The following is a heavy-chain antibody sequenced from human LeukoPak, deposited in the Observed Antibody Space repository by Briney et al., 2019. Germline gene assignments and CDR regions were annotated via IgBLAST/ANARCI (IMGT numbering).Heavy chain of an antibody. Sequence: ASVKVSCKASGYTFTNYGISWVRQAPGQGLEWMGWISTYTGKTNCTQKVQDRVTMTRDTSTSTTYMELRSLRSDDTAVYYCARFYYYGSGNDCYFYGMDVWGQGTTVTVSS. CDR3: ARFYYYGSGNDCYFYGMDV. CDR1: GYTFTNYG. CDR2: ISTYTGKT. J-gene: IGHJ6*02. V-gene: IGHV1-18*01. D-gene: IGHD3-10*01.